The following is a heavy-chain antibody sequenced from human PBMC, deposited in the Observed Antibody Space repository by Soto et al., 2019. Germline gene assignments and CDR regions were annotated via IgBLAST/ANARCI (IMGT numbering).Heavy chain of an antibody. Sequence: QVQLQESGPGLVTPSQTLSLSCTVSGGSISSDGYYWSWIRQPPGKGLEWIGYIYHSGSTFYNPSLNSRVTISVDTSKNQSSMKLSSVTAANAAMYYCARQVGATHSLMAHTPHLDYWGPGTLVTVS. D-gene: IGHD1-26*01. CDR2: IYHSGST. V-gene: IGHV4-31*03. J-gene: IGHJ4*02. CDR3: ARQVGATHSLMAHTPHLDY. CDR1: GGSISSDGYY.